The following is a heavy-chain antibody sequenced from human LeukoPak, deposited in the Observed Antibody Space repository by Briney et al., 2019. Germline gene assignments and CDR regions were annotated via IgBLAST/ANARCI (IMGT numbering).Heavy chain of an antibody. CDR1: GFNFSSYS. CDR2: ISSSSSTI. D-gene: IGHD4-17*01. CDR3: ARDHGDYWY. Sequence: SGGSLRLSCAASGFNFSSYSMNWVRPAPGKGLEWDSYISSSSSTIYYADSVKGRFTISRDSAKNSLYLQMDSLRAEDTAVYYCARDHGDYWYWGQGTLVTVSS. V-gene: IGHV3-48*01. J-gene: IGHJ4*02.